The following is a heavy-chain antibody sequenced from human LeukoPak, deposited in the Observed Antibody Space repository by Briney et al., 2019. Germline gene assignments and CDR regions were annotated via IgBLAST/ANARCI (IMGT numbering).Heavy chain of an antibody. V-gene: IGHV1-69*04. CDR3: ARVGDGYKYDY. D-gene: IGHD5-24*01. J-gene: IGHJ4*02. CDR1: GGTFSSYA. CDR2: IIPILGIA. Sequence: SVKVSCKASGGTFSSYAISWVRQAPGQGLEWMGRIIPILGIANYAQKFQGRVTITADKSTSTAYMELSSLRSEDTAVYYCARVGDGYKYDYWGQGTLVTVSS.